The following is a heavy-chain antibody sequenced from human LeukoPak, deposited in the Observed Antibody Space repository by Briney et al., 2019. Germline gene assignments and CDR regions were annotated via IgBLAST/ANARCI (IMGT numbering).Heavy chain of an antibody. Sequence: GASVKVSCKASGYTFTSYYMHWVRQAPGQGLEWMGIINPSGGSTSYAQKFQGRVTMTRDTSTSTVYMELSSLRSEDTAVYYCARDRVDSSGYYYVGLLVYWGRGTLVTVSS. D-gene: IGHD3-22*01. CDR2: INPSGGST. J-gene: IGHJ4*02. CDR3: ARDRVDSSGYYYVGLLVY. V-gene: IGHV1-46*01. CDR1: GYTFTSYY.